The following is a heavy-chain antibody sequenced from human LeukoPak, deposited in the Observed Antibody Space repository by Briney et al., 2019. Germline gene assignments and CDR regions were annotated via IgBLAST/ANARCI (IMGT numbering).Heavy chain of an antibody. D-gene: IGHD5-18*01. CDR3: ARDVLGYGPYYYGMDV. V-gene: IGHV3-21*04. J-gene: IGHJ6*02. CDR1: GFTFSSYG. CDR2: ISSGSTYI. Sequence: GGSLRLSCAASGFTFSSYGMTWVRQAPGKGLEWVSSISSGSTYIYYADSMKGRFTISRDNAKNSLFLQMNSLRAEDTAVYYCARDVLGYGPYYYGMDVWGQGTTVTVSS.